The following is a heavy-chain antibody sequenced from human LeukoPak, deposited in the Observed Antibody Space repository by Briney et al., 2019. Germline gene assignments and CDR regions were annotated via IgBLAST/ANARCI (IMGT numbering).Heavy chain of an antibody. CDR3: ARNSGTYGDPFDL. D-gene: IGHD1-26*01. J-gene: IGHJ3*01. V-gene: IGHV3-23*01. Sequence: GGSLRLSCAASGFTFSSYAMNWVRQAPGKGLEWVSVISSNGAKTYQADSVKGRFTISRDNAKNSLYLQMNSLRAEDTAVYYCARNSGTYGDPFDLWGQGTVVTVSS. CDR2: ISSNGAKT. CDR1: GFTFSSYA.